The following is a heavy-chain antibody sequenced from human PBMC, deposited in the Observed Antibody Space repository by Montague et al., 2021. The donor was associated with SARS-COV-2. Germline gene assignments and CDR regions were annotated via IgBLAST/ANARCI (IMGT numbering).Heavy chain of an antibody. CDR1: GDSISSGGYY. Sequence: TLSLTCIVSGDSISSGGYYWSWIRQHPGKGLEWLGYIYSSGTTFYNPSLRSRLTISVDTSKNQFSLQLSSVTAADTALYYCARVLGSGGYQFDYWGQGTLVTVSS. D-gene: IGHD1-26*01. J-gene: IGHJ4*02. CDR3: ARVLGSGGYQFDY. CDR2: IYSSGTT. V-gene: IGHV4-31*03.